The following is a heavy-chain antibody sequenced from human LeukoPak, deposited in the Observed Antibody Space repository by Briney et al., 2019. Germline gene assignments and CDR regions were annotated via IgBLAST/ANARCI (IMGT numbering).Heavy chain of an antibody. Sequence: PSQALSLTCTVSGGSISSGSYYWSWIRQPAGKGLEWIGRVYVSGTTEFNASLKSRVSMSLDTSKNEFSLKLSSVTAADTAIYYCARDISSGWAFYMDVWGKGTTVTVSS. CDR2: VYVSGTT. CDR1: GGSISSGSYY. V-gene: IGHV4-61*02. J-gene: IGHJ6*03. D-gene: IGHD6-19*01. CDR3: ARDISSGWAFYMDV.